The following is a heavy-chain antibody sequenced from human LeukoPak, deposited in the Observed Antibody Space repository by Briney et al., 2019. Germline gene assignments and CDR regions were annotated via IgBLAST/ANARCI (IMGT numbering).Heavy chain of an antibody. V-gene: IGHV3-21*01. J-gene: IGHJ2*01. CDR3: ARVPGSRGAVAYWYFDL. Sequence: GGSLRLPCAASGFTFSSYSMNWVRQAPGKGLEWVSSISSSSSYIYYADSVKGRFTISRDNAKNSLYLQMNSLRAEDTAVYYCARVPGSRGAVAYWYFDLWGRGTLVTVSS. D-gene: IGHD6-19*01. CDR2: ISSSSSYI. CDR1: GFTFSSYS.